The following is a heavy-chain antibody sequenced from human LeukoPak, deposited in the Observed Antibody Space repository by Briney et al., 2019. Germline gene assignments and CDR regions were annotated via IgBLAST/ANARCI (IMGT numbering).Heavy chain of an antibody. V-gene: IGHV3-23*01. Sequence: GGSLRLSCAASGFTFSSYAMSWVRQAPGKGLEWVSVMSGSGGPTYYADSVKGRFTISRDNSKNTVYLEMNSLRAEDTAVYYCAKDQLTYCSSTSCYRYYYYGMDVWGQGTTVTVSS. CDR1: GFTFSSYA. J-gene: IGHJ6*02. CDR3: AKDQLTYCSSTSCYRYYYYGMDV. D-gene: IGHD2-2*01. CDR2: MSGSGGPT.